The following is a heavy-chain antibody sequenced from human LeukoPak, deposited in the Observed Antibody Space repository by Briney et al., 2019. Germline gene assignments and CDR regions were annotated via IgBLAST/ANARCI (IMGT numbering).Heavy chain of an antibody. CDR1: GFTFSSYA. D-gene: IGHD3-22*01. CDR2: ISGSGAGT. V-gene: IGHV3-23*01. J-gene: IGHJ1*01. CDR3: ARYYYDSSGYRPAEYFQD. Sequence: PGGSLRLSCAVSGFTFSSYAMNWVRQAPGKGLEWVSGISGSGAGTYYADSVKGRFTISRDNAKNTLYLQMNSLRAEDTAVYYCARYYYDSSGYRPAEYFQDWGQGNLVTVSS.